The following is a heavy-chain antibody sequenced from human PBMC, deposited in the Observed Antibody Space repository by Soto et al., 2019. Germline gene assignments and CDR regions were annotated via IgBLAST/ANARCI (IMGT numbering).Heavy chain of an antibody. CDR3: ARYTGRDGYNWAFAS. D-gene: IGHD1-1*01. J-gene: IGHJ4*02. CDR2: IYDSGNT. V-gene: IGHV4-31*03. CDR1: GGSITSGGNY. Sequence: QVQLQESGPRLVKPSETLSLTCTVSGGSITSGGNYWTWIRQFPGKGLEWIGYIYDSGNTYYTPSLQSRVSISMDTSPNQFYLNLRSVTVADTAVYYCARYTGRDGYNWAFASWGQGPLVTVSS.